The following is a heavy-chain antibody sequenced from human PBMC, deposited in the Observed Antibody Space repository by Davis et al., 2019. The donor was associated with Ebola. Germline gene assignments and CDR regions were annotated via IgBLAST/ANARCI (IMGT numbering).Heavy chain of an antibody. CDR1: GFTFSSYW. V-gene: IGHV3-7*01. Sequence: GGSLRLSCAASGFTFSSYWMSWVRQAPGKGLEWVANIKQDGSEKYYVDSVKGRFTISRDNAKNSLYLQMDSLRDEDTAVYYCARKGPQRQQLLSNGGMDVWGQGTTVTVSS. CDR3: ARKGPQRQQLLSNGGMDV. D-gene: IGHD6-13*01. J-gene: IGHJ6*02. CDR2: IKQDGSEK.